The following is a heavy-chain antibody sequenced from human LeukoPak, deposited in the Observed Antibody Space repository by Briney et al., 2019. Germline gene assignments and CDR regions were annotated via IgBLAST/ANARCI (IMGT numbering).Heavy chain of an antibody. Sequence: GGSLRLSCAVSGFSFTNYWMNWVRQAPGKGLVWVSRIASDGSSTTYADSVKGRFSISRDNAKNTLYLQMNSLRVEDTAVYYCARGRPHGNDYWGQGTLVTASS. D-gene: IGHD4-23*01. V-gene: IGHV3-74*01. CDR2: IASDGSST. CDR1: GFSFTNYW. J-gene: IGHJ4*02. CDR3: ARGRPHGNDY.